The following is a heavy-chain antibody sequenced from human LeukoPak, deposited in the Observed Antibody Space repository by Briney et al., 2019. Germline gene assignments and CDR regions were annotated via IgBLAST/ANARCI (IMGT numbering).Heavy chain of an antibody. J-gene: IGHJ4*02. Sequence: ASLKVSCKTSGYTFTRYAMNWVRQAPGHGLEWMGWINTNTGNPTYAQSFTGRFVFFLDTSVRTPYLQISRLRDENTGLCYSARDGGRRLLRWYPRGAVDYWGQGTLVTVSS. CDR1: GYTFTRYA. CDR3: ARDGGRRLLRWYPRGAVDY. D-gene: IGHD4-23*01. CDR2: INTNTGNP. V-gene: IGHV7-4-1*02.